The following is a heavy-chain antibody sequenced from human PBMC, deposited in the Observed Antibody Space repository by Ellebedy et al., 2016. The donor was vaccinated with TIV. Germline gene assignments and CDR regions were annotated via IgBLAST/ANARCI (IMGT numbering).Heavy chain of an antibody. CDR1: GGSLSSSSYY. V-gene: IGHV4-39*01. Sequence: MPSETLSLTCTVSGGSLSSSSYYWGWIRQPPGKGLEWIGRISDSGTAYYNPSLKSPVTISVDASKNQFSLRLSSVTAADTAVYYCARVVVVADYYYYAMDVWGQGTTVTVSS. CDR2: ISDSGTA. CDR3: ARVVVVADYYYYAMDV. D-gene: IGHD2-15*01. J-gene: IGHJ6*02.